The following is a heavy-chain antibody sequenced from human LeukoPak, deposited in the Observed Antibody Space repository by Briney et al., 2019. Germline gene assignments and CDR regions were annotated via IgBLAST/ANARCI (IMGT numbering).Heavy chain of an antibody. J-gene: IGHJ4*02. V-gene: IGHV3-21*01. CDR2: ISSSSSYL. CDR3: ARDAVNDYGDYAEDY. CDR1: GFTFSSYS. D-gene: IGHD4-17*01. Sequence: GGSLRLSCAASGFTFSSYSMNWVRQAPGKGLEWVSSISSSSSYLYYADSVKGRFTISRDNAKNSLYLQMNSLRAEDTAVYYCARDAVNDYGDYAEDYWGQGTLVTVSS.